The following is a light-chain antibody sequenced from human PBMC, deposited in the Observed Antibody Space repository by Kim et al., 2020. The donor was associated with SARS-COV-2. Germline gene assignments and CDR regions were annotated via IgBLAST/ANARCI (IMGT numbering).Light chain of an antibody. V-gene: IGLV1-44*01. J-gene: IGLJ3*02. CDR2: GNN. Sequence: QSVLTQPPSASGTPGQRVTISCSGSTSNIGSNTVNWYQQLPGTAPKLLIYGNNQRPSGVPDRFSGSKSGTSASLAISGLQSEDEADYYCAVWDDSLNGWVFGGGTQLTVL. CDR3: AVWDDSLNGWV. CDR1: TSNIGSNT.